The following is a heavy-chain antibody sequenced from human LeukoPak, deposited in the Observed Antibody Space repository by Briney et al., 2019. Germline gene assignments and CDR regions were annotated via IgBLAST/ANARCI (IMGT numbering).Heavy chain of an antibody. D-gene: IGHD3-22*01. J-gene: IGHJ4*02. CDR1: GGTFSSYA. V-gene: IGHV1-69*05. Sequence: SVKVSCKASGGTFSSYAISWVRQAPGQGLEWMGRIIPIFGTANYAQKVQGRVTITTDESTSTAYMELSSLRSEDTAVYYCARGYYYDSSGYYPNFRLDWGQGTLVTVSS. CDR2: IIPIFGTA. CDR3: ARGYYYDSSGYYPNFRLD.